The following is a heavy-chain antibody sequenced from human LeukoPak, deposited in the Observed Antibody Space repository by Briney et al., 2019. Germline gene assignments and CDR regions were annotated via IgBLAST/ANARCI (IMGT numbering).Heavy chain of an antibody. CDR3: ARGVWFGRTYAFDI. D-gene: IGHD3-10*01. Sequence: SGTLSLTCAVSGGSISSGGYSWSWIRQPPGKGLEWIGYIYHSGSTYYNPSLKSRVTISVDRSKNQFSLKLSSVTAADTAVYYCARGVWFGRTYAFDIWGQGTMVTVSS. J-gene: IGHJ3*02. CDR2: IYHSGST. V-gene: IGHV4-30-2*01. CDR1: GGSISSGGYS.